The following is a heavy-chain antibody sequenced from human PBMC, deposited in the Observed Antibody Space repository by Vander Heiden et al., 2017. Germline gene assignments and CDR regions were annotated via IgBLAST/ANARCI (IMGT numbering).Heavy chain of an antibody. CDR2: IWYDGSNK. V-gene: IGHV3-33*01. Sequence: QVQLVESGGGVVQPGRSLRLSCAASGFTFSSYGMHWVRQAPGKGVEWVAVIWYDGSNKYYADSVKGRFTISRDNSKNTLYLQMNSLRAEDTAVYYCARDLGDTAMVTDAFDIWGQGTMVTVSS. D-gene: IGHD5-18*01. J-gene: IGHJ3*02. CDR3: ARDLGDTAMVTDAFDI. CDR1: GFTFSSYG.